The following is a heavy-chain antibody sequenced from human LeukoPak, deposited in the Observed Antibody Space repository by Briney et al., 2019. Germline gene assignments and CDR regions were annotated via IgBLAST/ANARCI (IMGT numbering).Heavy chain of an antibody. CDR2: IFYSGSA. CDR3: ARDHCTTISCYTNWFDP. Sequence: SETLSLTCTVSGGSISSSTYYWAWIRQPPGKGLEWIGSIFYSGSAYYNPSLKSRVSISVDTSNNQFSLKLSSVTAADTAVYYCARDHCTTISCYTNWFDPWGQGTLVTVSS. V-gene: IGHV4-39*07. CDR1: GGSISSSTYY. J-gene: IGHJ5*02. D-gene: IGHD2-2*02.